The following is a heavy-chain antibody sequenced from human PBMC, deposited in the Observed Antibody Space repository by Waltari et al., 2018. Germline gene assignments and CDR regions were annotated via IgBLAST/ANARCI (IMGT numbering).Heavy chain of an antibody. CDR3: SYSGSYKHFQD. V-gene: IGHV3-72*01. CDR2: VRDKANRYTT. D-gene: IGHD1-26*01. J-gene: IGHJ1*01. Sequence: EVQLVESGGGLVQPGGSLRLSYAASGFTFSDHYMDWVRQAPGKGLEWVGRVRDKANRYTTEYAASGKGRFTISRDDLKNSLFLQMNSLKTEDTAVYYCSYSGSYKHFQDWGQGTLVTVSS. CDR1: GFTFSDHY.